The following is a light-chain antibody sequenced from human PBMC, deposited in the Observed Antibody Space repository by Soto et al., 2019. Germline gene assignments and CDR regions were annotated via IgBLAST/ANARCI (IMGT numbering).Light chain of an antibody. Sequence: IVFTQSPATLSVSPGEGATLSCRASQNVNSNLVWYQQKPGQAPRLLIYDASTRATAIPARFSGSGSGTEFTLTISSLQSEDLAVYYCQQHNNWPRTFGQGTKV. V-gene: IGKV3-15*01. CDR1: QNVNSN. CDR2: DAS. J-gene: IGKJ1*01. CDR3: QQHNNWPRT.